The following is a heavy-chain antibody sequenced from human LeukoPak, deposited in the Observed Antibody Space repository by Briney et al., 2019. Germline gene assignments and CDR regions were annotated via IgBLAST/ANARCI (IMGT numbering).Heavy chain of an antibody. Sequence: VASLKVSCKASGYTFTNYGISWVRQAPGQGLEWMGWISGYNDNTNSAQKFQGRLTVTTDTSMRTTYMELRSLRSDDTAVYYCARDGTSTDDYWGQGTLVTVSS. CDR3: ARDGTSTDDY. CDR1: GYTFTNYG. D-gene: IGHD2-2*01. J-gene: IGHJ4*02. V-gene: IGHV1-18*01. CDR2: ISGYNDNT.